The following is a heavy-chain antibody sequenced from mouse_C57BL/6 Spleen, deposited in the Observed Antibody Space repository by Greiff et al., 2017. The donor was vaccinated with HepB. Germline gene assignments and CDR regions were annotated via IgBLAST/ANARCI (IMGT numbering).Heavy chain of an antibody. Sequence: QVQLKQSGPELVKPGASVKLSCKASGYTFTSYDINWVKQRPGQGLEWIGWIYPRDGSTKYNEKFKGKATLTVDTSSSTAYMELHSLTSEDSAVYFCARRYYGSSSDWYFDVWGTGTTVTVSS. CDR3: ARRYYGSSSDWYFDV. J-gene: IGHJ1*03. CDR1: GYTFTSYD. V-gene: IGHV1-85*01. D-gene: IGHD1-1*01. CDR2: IYPRDGST.